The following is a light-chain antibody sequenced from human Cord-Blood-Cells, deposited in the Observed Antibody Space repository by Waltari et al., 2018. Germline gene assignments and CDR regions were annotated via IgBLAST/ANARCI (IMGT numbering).Light chain of an antibody. J-gene: IGLJ1*01. CDR3: SSYTSSSTYV. Sequence: QSALTQPASVSGSPGQSITISCTGTSSDVGGYNYVSWYQQHPGKAPKLMIYDVSHRSSGVSNRFAGSKSGNTASLTISGLQAEDDADYYCSSYTSSSTYVFGTGTKVTVL. CDR1: SSDVGGYNY. CDR2: DVS. V-gene: IGLV2-14*01.